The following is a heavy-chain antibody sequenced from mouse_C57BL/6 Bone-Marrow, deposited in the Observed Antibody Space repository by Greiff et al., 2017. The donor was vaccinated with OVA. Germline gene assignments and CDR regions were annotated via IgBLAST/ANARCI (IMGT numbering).Heavy chain of an antibody. D-gene: IGHD1-1*01. V-gene: IGHV1-54*01. J-gene: IGHJ2*01. CDR2: INPGSGGT. CDR3: ANLLPYFDY. Sequence: QVQLKESGAELVRPGTSVTVSCKASGYAFTNYLIEWVKQRPGQGLEWIGVINPGSGGTNYNEKFKGKATLTADKSSSTAYMQLSSLTSEDSAVYFCANLLPYFDYWGQGTTLTVSS. CDR1: GYAFTNYL.